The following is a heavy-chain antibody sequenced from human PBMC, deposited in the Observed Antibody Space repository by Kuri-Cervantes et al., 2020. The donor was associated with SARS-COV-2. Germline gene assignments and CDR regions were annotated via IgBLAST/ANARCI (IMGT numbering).Heavy chain of an antibody. D-gene: IGHD2-15*01. V-gene: IGHV1-8*03. Sequence: ASVKVSCKASGYTFTSYDINWVRQATGQGLEWMGWMNPNSGNTGYAQKFQGRVTITRNTSISTAYMELSSLRSEDTAVYYCARLGYCSGGSCYDYYYYMDVWGKGTAVTVSS. CDR3: ARLGYCSGGSCYDYYYYMDV. CDR1: GYTFTSYD. CDR2: MNPNSGNT. J-gene: IGHJ6*03.